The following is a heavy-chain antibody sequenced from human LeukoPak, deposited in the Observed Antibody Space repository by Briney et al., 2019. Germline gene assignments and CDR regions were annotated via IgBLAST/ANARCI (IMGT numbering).Heavy chain of an antibody. Sequence: SETLSLTCTVSGGSISSSSYYWGWIRQPPGKGLEWIGSIYYSGSTYYNPSLKSRVTISVDTSKNQFSLKLSSVIAADTAVYYCARHRDSYCSGGSCYRGWFDPWGQGILVTVSS. J-gene: IGHJ5*02. CDR3: ARHRDSYCSGGSCYRGWFDP. D-gene: IGHD2-15*01. CDR2: IYYSGST. V-gene: IGHV4-39*01. CDR1: GGSISSSSYY.